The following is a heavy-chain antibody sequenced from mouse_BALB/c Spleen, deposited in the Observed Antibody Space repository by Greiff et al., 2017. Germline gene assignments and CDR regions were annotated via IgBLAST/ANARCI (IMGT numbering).Heavy chain of an antibody. CDR1: GFSLTSYG. V-gene: IGHV2-9*02. CDR3: ARDGYYALDY. D-gene: IGHD2-3*01. CDR2: IWAGGST. J-gene: IGHJ2*01. Sequence: VQGVESGPGLVAPSQSLSITCTVSGFSLTSYGVHWVRQPPGKGLEWLGVIWAGGSTNYNSALMSRLSISKDNSKSQVFLKMNSLQTDDTAMYYCARDGYYALDYWGQGTTLTVSS.